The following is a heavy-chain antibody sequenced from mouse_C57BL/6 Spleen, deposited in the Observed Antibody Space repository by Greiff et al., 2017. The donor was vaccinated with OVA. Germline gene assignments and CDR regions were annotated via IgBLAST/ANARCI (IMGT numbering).Heavy chain of an antibody. CDR3: ARPLITTVDYYAMDY. V-gene: IGHV5-17*01. Sequence: EVQGVESGGGLVKPGGSLKLSCAASGFTFSDYGMHWVRQAPEKGLEWVAYISSGSSTIYYADTVKGRFTISRDNAKNTLFLQMTSLRSEDTAMYYCARPLITTVDYYAMDYWGQGTSVTVSS. D-gene: IGHD1-1*01. CDR1: GFTFSDYG. J-gene: IGHJ4*01. CDR2: ISSGSSTI.